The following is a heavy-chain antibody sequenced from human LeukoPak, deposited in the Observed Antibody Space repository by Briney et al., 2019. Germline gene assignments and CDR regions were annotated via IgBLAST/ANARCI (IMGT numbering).Heavy chain of an antibody. CDR1: GGSISGYY. Sequence: PSETLSLTCTVSGGSISGYYWSWIRQPPGKGLEWIGYIYYSGSTNYNPSLKSRVTISVDTSKNQFSLKLSSVTAADTAVYYCARGGAWFGELSLDYWGQGTLVTVSS. CDR2: IYYSGST. CDR3: ARGGAWFGELSLDY. D-gene: IGHD3-10*01. J-gene: IGHJ4*02. V-gene: IGHV4-59*01.